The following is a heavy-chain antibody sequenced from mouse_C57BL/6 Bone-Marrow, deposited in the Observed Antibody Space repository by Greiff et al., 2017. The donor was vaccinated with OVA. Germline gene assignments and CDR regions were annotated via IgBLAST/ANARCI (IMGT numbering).Heavy chain of an antibody. CDR3: ARKGPFDYFDY. CDR1: GYSFTGYF. V-gene: IGHV1-20*01. CDR2: INPYNGDT. Sequence: VQLQQSGPELVKPGDSVKISCKASGYSFTGYFMNWVMQSHGKSLEWIGRINPYNGDTFYNQKFKGKATLTVDKSSSTAHMELRSLTSEDSAVYYCARKGPFDYFDYWGQGTTRTVSS. D-gene: IGHD3-3*01. J-gene: IGHJ2*01.